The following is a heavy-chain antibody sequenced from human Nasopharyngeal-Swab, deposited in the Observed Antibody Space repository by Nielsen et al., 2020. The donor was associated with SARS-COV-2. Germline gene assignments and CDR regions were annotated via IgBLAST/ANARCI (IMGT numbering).Heavy chain of an antibody. CDR1: GFTFSSYA. CDR2: ISGSGGST. J-gene: IGHJ4*01. Sequence: GGSLRLSCAASGFTFSSYAMSWVRQAPGKGLEWVSAISGSGGSTYYADSVKGRFTISRDNSKNTLYLQMNSLRAEDTAVYYCARGKAATGTFDYWGQGTLVTVSS. V-gene: IGHV3-23*01. D-gene: IGHD6-13*01. CDR3: ARGKAATGTFDY.